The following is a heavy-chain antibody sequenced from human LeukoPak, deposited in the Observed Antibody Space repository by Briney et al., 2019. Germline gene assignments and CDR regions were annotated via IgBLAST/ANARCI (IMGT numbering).Heavy chain of an antibody. CDR1: GFTFSSYA. CDR3: AKGGATYYDFWSGYYIDY. J-gene: IGHJ4*02. CDR2: ISGSGGST. V-gene: IGHV3-23*01. D-gene: IGHD3-3*01. Sequence: GGSLRLSCAASGFTFSSYAMSWVRQAPGKGLEWVSAISGSGGSTYYADPVKGRFTISRDNSKNTLYLQMNSLRAEDTAVYYCAKGGATYYDFWSGYYIDYWGQGTLVTVSS.